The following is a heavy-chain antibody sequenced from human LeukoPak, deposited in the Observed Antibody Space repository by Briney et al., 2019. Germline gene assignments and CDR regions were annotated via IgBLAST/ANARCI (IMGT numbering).Heavy chain of an antibody. J-gene: IGHJ6*02. CDR1: GLTFSDFY. D-gene: IGHD2-15*01. CDR3: ARVVAATLYYYYGMDV. Sequence: GGSLRLSCAVSGLTFSDFYMSWVRQAPGKGLEWVSSISSSSSYIYYADSVKGRFTISRDNAKNSLYLQMNSLRAEDTAVYYCARVVAATLYYYYGMDVWGQGTTVTVSS. V-gene: IGHV3-21*01. CDR2: ISSSSSYI.